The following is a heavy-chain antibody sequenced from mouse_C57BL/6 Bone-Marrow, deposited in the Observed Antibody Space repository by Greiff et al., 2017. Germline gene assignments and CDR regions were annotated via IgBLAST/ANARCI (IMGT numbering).Heavy chain of an antibody. J-gene: IGHJ1*03. CDR2: IYPGSGST. Sequence: QVQLQQPGAELVKPGASVKMSCKASGYTFTSYWITWVKQRPGQGLEWIGDIYPGSGSTNYNEKFKSKATLTVDTSSSTAYMQLSSLTSEDSAVYYCASPDYYGSSPRWYFDDWGTGTTVTVSA. CDR3: ASPDYYGSSPRWYFDD. D-gene: IGHD1-1*01. V-gene: IGHV1-55*01. CDR1: GYTFTSYW.